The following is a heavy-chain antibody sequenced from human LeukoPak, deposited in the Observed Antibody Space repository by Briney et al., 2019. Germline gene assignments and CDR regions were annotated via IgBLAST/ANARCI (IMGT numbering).Heavy chain of an antibody. D-gene: IGHD2-2*01. CDR3: AIHGQYHTLDY. V-gene: IGHV3-30*03. CDR2: ISYDGSNK. CDR1: GFTFSSYG. J-gene: IGHJ4*02. Sequence: QAGGSLRLSCAASGFTFSSYGMHWVRQAPGKGLEWVAVISYDGSNKYYADPVKGRFTISRDNSKNTLYLQMNSLRAEDTAVYYCAIHGQYHTLDYWGQGTLVTVSS.